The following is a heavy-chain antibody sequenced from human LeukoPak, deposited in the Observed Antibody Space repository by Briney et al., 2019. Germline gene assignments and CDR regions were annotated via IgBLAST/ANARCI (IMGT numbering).Heavy chain of an antibody. CDR2: IYYSGST. Sequence: SETLSLTCTVSGGSISSYYWSWIRQPPGKGLEWIGYIYYSGSTNYNPSLKSRVTISVDTSKNQFSLKLSSVTAADTAVYYCAREEGYSGYDDAFDIWGQGTMVTVSS. CDR3: AREEGYSGYDDAFDI. D-gene: IGHD5-12*01. V-gene: IGHV4-59*01. CDR1: GGSISSYY. J-gene: IGHJ3*02.